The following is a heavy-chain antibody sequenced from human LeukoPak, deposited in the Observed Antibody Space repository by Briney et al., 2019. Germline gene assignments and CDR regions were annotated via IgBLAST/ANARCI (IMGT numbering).Heavy chain of an antibody. CDR1: GGSISSYY. CDR3: ARVLVGSYWPDWAFDY. Sequence: PSETLSLTCTVSGGSISSYYWSWIRQPPGKGLEWIGYIYYSGSTNYNPSLKSRVTISVDTSKNQFSLKLSSVTAADTAVYYCARVLVGSYWPDWAFDYRGQGTLVTVSS. CDR2: IYYSGST. V-gene: IGHV4-59*01. J-gene: IGHJ4*02. D-gene: IGHD1-26*01.